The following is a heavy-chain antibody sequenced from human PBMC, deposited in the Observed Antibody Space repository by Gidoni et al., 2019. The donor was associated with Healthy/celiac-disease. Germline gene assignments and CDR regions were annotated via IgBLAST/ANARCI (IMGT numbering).Heavy chain of an antibody. D-gene: IGHD1-26*01. V-gene: IGHV4-34*01. CDR1: GGSFSGYY. CDR3: ARDLRGSLDY. J-gene: IGHJ4*02. CDR2: INHSGST. Sequence: QVQLQQWGAGLLKPSETLSLTCAVYGGSFSGYYWSWIRQPPGKGLEWIGEINHSGSTNYNPSLKSRVTISVDTSKNQFSLKLSSVTAADTAVYYWARDLRGSLDYWGQGTLVTVSS.